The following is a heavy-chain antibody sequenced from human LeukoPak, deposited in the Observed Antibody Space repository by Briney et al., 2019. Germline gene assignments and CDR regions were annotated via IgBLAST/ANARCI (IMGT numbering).Heavy chain of an antibody. CDR3: ARRGSARYSGGWFADY. J-gene: IGHJ4*02. CDR1: GFTISNYA. D-gene: IGHD6-19*01. Sequence: RTGGSLRLSCAASGFTISNYAMSWVRQAPGKGLEWVSGISSSGGSTYYADSVKGRFTISRDNSKNTLYLQMNSLRAEDTAVYYCARRGSARYSGGWFADYWGQGTLVTVSS. CDR2: ISSSGGST. V-gene: IGHV3-23*01.